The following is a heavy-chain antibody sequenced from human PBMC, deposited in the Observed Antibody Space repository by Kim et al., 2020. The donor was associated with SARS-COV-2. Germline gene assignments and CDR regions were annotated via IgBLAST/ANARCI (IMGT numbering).Heavy chain of an antibody. Sequence: GESLKISCKGSGYSFTSYWISWVRQMPGKGLEWMGRIDPSDSYTNYSPSFQGHVTISADKSISTAYLQWSSLKASDTAMYYCASQLPYCSSTSCPRGYYYYYGMDVWGQGTTVTVSS. CDR3: ASQLPYCSSTSCPRGYYYYYGMDV. CDR2: IDPSDSYT. CDR1: GYSFTSYW. J-gene: IGHJ6*02. V-gene: IGHV5-10-1*01. D-gene: IGHD2-2*01.